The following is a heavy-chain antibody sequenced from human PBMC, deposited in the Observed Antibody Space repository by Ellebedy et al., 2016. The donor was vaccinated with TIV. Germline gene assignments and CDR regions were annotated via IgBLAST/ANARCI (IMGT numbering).Heavy chain of an antibody. CDR1: GFTFSSYA. J-gene: IGHJ4*02. CDR2: ISYDGSNK. Sequence: GESLKISCAASGFTFSSYAMHWVRQAPGKGLEWVAVISYDGSNKYYSDSVMGRFTISCDNSKNTLYLQMNSLRAEDTAVYYCARGSGSYSAYFDYWGQGTLVTVSS. D-gene: IGHD1-26*01. CDR3: ARGSGSYSAYFDY. V-gene: IGHV3-30-3*01.